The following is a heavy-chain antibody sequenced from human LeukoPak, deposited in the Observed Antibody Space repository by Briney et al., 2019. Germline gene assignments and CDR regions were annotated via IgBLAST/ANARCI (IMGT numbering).Heavy chain of an antibody. CDR2: IRYDGSNK. Sequence: GGSLRLSCAASGFTFSSYGMHWVRQAPGKGLEWVAFIRYDGSNKYYADSVKGRFTIFRDNSKNTLYLQMNSLRAEDTAVYYCAKDTPSTVTTRGGWFDPWGQGTLVTVSS. D-gene: IGHD4-17*01. J-gene: IGHJ5*02. CDR1: GFTFSSYG. V-gene: IGHV3-30*02. CDR3: AKDTPSTVTTRGGWFDP.